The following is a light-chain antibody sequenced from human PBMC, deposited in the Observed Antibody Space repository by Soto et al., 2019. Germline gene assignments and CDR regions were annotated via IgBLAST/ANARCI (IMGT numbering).Light chain of an antibody. J-gene: IGLJ2*01. CDR3: CSFAVGAALV. CDR1: SSNVGTSDL. V-gene: IGLV2-23*01. CDR2: EGT. Sequence: QSALTQPASVSASPGQSITISCTGTSSNVGTSDLVSWYQHHPDKAPKLIIYEGTKRPSGIYSRFSGSKSGITASLTISGLQAEDDADYYCCSFAVGAALVFGGGTKLTVL.